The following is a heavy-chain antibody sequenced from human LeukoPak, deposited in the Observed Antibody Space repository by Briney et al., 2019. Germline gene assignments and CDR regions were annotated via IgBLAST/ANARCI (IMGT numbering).Heavy chain of an antibody. Sequence: GASVKVSCKASGGTFSSYAISWVRQAPGQGLEWMGGIIPIFGTANYAQKFQGRVTMTEDTSTDTAYMELSSLRSEDTAVYYCATVGYCSGGSCYQNFDYWGQGTLVTVSS. CDR1: GGTFSSYA. D-gene: IGHD2-15*01. V-gene: IGHV1-69*06. CDR3: ATVGYCSGGSCYQNFDY. CDR2: IIPIFGTA. J-gene: IGHJ4*02.